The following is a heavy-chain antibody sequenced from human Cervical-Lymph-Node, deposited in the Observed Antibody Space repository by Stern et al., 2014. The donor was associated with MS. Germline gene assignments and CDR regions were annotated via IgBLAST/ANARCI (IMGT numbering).Heavy chain of an antibody. Sequence: VQLLQSGAEMRKPGSSVRVSCKASGGIFSTSVISWLRQAPGQGLEWMGGISPMVGRANYAQKFQGSVTITADESTSTVYMGLTSLRSEDTAVYYCARERDNSYAFDSWGQGTLVTVSS. J-gene: IGHJ4*02. CDR3: ARERDNSYAFDS. CDR1: GGIFSTSV. D-gene: IGHD3-16*01. V-gene: IGHV1-69*01. CDR2: ISPMVGRA.